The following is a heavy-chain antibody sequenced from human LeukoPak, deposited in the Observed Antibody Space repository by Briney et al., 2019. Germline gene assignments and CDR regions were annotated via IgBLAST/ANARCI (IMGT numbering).Heavy chain of an antibody. V-gene: IGHV1-8*01. D-gene: IGHD1-26*01. CDR1: GYTFTSYD. Sequence: ASVKVSCKASGYTFTSYDINWVRQATGQGLEWMGWMNPIGGSTGYARKFQGRVTMTRDTSIRTAYMELSSLTSEDTAVYYCVRVQSGSYARFGMDVWGQGTTVTVSS. J-gene: IGHJ6*02. CDR3: VRVQSGSYARFGMDV. CDR2: MNPIGGST.